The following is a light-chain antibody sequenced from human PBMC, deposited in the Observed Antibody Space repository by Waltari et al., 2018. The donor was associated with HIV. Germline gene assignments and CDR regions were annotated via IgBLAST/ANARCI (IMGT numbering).Light chain of an antibody. CDR1: QTIFYNRYG. CDR2: WAS. CDR3: HQYYTLPYT. J-gene: IGKJ2*01. Sequence: DIVMTQSPGSLTVSLGERATITCKSSQTIFYNRYGLAWYQHKPGRPPKLLISWASARESGVPDRFTGSGSGTDFTLTIDNLQAEDGAVYYCHQYYTLPYTFGQGTKLEIK. V-gene: IGKV4-1*01.